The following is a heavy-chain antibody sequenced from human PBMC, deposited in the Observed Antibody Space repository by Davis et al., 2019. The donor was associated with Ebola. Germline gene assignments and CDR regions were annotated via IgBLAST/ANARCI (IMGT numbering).Heavy chain of an antibody. D-gene: IGHD1-7*01. CDR2: IFYSGSS. CDR1: GGSISSYY. V-gene: IGHV4-59*12. J-gene: IGHJ4*02. Sequence: PSETLSLTCTVSGGSISSYYWSWIRQPPGKGLEWIGCIFYSGSSNYNPSLTSRVTISVDTSQNQFSLRLSSVTAADTAVYYCAREVTYNWNYRMFDYWGQGTLVTVSS. CDR3: AREVTYNWNYRMFDY.